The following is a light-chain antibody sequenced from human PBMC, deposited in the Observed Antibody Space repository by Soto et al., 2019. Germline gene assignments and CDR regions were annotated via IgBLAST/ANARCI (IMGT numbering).Light chain of an antibody. J-gene: IGLJ1*01. CDR1: SSDVGGYDY. CDR2: DVT. Sequence: QSVLTQPASVSGSPGQSVTISCTGTSSDVGGYDYVSWYQHHPGKAPKLVIYDVTYRPSGVSDRFSGSKSANTASLTISGLQAEDEADYYCSSYTSSCTYVFGTGTKLTVL. CDR3: SSYTSSCTYV. V-gene: IGLV2-14*01.